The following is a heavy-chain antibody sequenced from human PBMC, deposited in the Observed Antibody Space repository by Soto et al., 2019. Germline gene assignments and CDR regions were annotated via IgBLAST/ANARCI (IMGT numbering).Heavy chain of an antibody. V-gene: IGHV1-58*01. CDR3: ARDPSDYCGGDCYDNWFDP. Sequence: SVKVSCKASGFTFTNSAVQWVRQARGQRLEWIGWIVVGSGNTNYAQKFQERVTITRDMSTSTAYMELSSLRSEDTAVYYCARDPSDYCGGDCYDNWFDPWG. J-gene: IGHJ5*02. D-gene: IGHD2-21*02. CDR1: GFTFTNSA. CDR2: IVVGSGNT.